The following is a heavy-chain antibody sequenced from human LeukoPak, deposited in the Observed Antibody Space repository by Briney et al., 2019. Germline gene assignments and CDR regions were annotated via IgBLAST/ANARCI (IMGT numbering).Heavy chain of an antibody. CDR2: IYDSGST. CDR1: GGSSSSNY. Sequence: SETLSLTCTVSGGSSSSNYWSWIRQPPGKGLEWIGYIYDSGSTNYNPSLKSRVTISVDTSKKQFSLKLNSVTAADTAVYYCAKGNYGGYSYYFDNWGQGTLVTVSS. J-gene: IGHJ4*02. D-gene: IGHD4-23*01. V-gene: IGHV4-59*01. CDR3: AKGNYGGYSYYFDN.